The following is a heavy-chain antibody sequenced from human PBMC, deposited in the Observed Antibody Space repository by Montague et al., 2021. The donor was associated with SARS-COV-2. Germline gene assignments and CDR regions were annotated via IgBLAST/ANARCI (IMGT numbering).Heavy chain of an antibody. CDR2: NYHDGST. Sequence: SETLSLTCTVPGDSVNNNKNYWGWIRQPPGKGLEWIGSNYHDGSTYYNPSLWSRITMSVDTAKNQFSLRLTSVTAADTAVYYCAHRGGLGAIWGQGTLVTVSS. CDR3: AHRGGLGAI. V-gene: IGHV4-39*01. CDR1: GDSVNNNKNY. J-gene: IGHJ1*01. D-gene: IGHD3-10*01.